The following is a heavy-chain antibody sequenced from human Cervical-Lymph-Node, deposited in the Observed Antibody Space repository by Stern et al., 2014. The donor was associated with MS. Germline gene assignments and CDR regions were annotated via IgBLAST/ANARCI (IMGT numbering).Heavy chain of an antibody. D-gene: IGHD7-27*01. J-gene: IGHJ3*02. CDR2: ITSSSRTI. CDR1: GFTFSSYS. CDR3: AGTWGSDAFDI. Sequence: VQLVESGGGLVQPGGSLRLSCVASGFTFSSYSMNWVRQAPGKGLEWVSYITSSSRTIYYADSVKGRFTISRDNAKNSLYLQMNSLRAGDTAVYYCAGTWGSDAFDIWGQGTMVTVSS. V-gene: IGHV3-48*01.